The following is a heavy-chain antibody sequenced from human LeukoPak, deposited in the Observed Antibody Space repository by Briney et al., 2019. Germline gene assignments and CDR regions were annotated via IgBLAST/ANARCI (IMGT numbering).Heavy chain of an antibody. V-gene: IGHV3-30*04. CDR2: ITYGGSNK. CDR3: AKGGEDSGYNSHFDY. Sequence: PGRSLRLSCAASGFTFSDYAMHWVRQAPGKGLEWVAVITYGGSNKFYADSVKGRFTISRDNSKNTLFLQMNSLRAGDTAVYYCAKGGEDSGYNSHFDYWGQGTLVIVSS. CDR1: GFTFSDYA. J-gene: IGHJ4*02. D-gene: IGHD5-24*01.